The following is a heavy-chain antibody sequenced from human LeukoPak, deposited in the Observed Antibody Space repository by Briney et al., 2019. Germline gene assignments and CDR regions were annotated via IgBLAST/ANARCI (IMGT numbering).Heavy chain of an antibody. D-gene: IGHD3-3*01. CDR3: ARGYYDFWSGYSGYFDY. Sequence: ASVKVSCKASGYTFTSYYMHWVRQAPGQGLEWMGIINSSGGSTSYAQKFQGRVTMTRDTSTSTVYMELSSLRSEDTAVYYCARGYYDFWSGYSGYFDYWGQGTLVTVSS. CDR2: INSSGGST. J-gene: IGHJ4*02. CDR1: GYTFTSYY. V-gene: IGHV1-46*01.